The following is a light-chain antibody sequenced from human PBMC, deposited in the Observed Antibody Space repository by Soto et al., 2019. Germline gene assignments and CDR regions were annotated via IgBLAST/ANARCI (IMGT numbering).Light chain of an antibody. Sequence: QSALTQPASVSGSPGQSITISCTGTDSDVGGYNYVSWYQQHPGNAHKVMIYDVSNRPSGVSNRFSGSKSGNTAYLIISGLQAEDEADYYCSSYTINGVGVFGGGTKLTVL. CDR2: DVS. CDR3: SSYTINGVGV. CDR1: DSDVGGYNY. J-gene: IGLJ2*01. V-gene: IGLV2-14*01.